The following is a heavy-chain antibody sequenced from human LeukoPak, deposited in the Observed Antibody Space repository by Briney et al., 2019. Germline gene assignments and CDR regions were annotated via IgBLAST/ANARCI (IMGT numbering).Heavy chain of an antibody. Sequence: SVKVFCKASGGTFSSYAISWVRQAPGQGLEWMGGIIPIFGTANYAQKFQGRVTITTDESTSTAYMELSSLRSEDTAVYYCASIAARPVEYFQHWGQGTLVTVSS. CDR2: IIPIFGTA. D-gene: IGHD6-6*01. J-gene: IGHJ1*01. CDR1: GGTFSSYA. CDR3: ASIAARPVEYFQH. V-gene: IGHV1-69*05.